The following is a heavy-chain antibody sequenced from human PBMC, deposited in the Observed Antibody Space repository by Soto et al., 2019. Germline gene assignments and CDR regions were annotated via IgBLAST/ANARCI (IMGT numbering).Heavy chain of an antibody. CDR2: IYNTGST. CDR1: GGSISSGGYY. J-gene: IGHJ4*02. D-gene: IGHD1-1*01. Sequence: QVRLQESGPGLVEPSQTLSLTCTVSGGSISSGGYYWSWIRQPPGKGLEWIGHIYNTGSTYSNPSLRGRIFISADPSKNPFSLKLSSVTAADTAVYYCARAPSDDKVDYWGQGTLVTVSS. V-gene: IGHV4-30-4*01. CDR3: ARAPSDDKVDY.